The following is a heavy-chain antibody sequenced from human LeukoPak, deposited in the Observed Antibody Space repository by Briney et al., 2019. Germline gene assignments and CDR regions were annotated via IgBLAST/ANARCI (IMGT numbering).Heavy chain of an antibody. J-gene: IGHJ6*04. V-gene: IGHV4-34*01. CDR3: ARGRVINFYFYGMDV. CDR1: GGSFSGYY. Sequence: SETLSLTCAVYGGSFSGYYWSWIRQPPGKGLEWIGEINHSGSTNYNPSLKSRVTISVDTSKNQFSLKLSSVTAADTAVYYCARGRVINFYFYGMDVWGKGTTVTVSS. D-gene: IGHD3-16*02. CDR2: INHSGST.